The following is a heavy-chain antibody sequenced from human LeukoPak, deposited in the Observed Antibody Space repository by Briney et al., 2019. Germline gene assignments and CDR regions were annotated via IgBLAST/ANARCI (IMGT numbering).Heavy chain of an antibody. CDR1: GESFSGYY. D-gene: IGHD3-16*01. J-gene: IGHJ6*03. CDR3: ARVPVGDYYYYHMDV. V-gene: IGHV4-34*01. CDR2: INHSGST. Sequence: SETLSLTCAVYGESFSGYYWSWIRQPPGKGLEWIGEINHSGSTNYNPSLKSRVTISVDTSKNQFSLKLSSVTAADTAVYYCARVPVGDYYYYHMDVWGKGTTVTVSS.